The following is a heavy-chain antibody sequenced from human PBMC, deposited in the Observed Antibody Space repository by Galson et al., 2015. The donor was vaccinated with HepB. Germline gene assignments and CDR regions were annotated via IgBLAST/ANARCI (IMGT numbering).Heavy chain of an antibody. D-gene: IGHD6-13*01. Sequence: SLRLSCAASGFTFSSYSMNWVRQAPGKGLEWVSSISSSSSYIYYADSVKGRFTISRDNAKNSLYLQMNSLRAEDTAVYYCARDGPNVAAAGSDYYYYGMDVWGQGTTVTVSS. V-gene: IGHV3-21*01. CDR2: ISSSSSYI. CDR3: ARDGPNVAAAGSDYYYYGMDV. J-gene: IGHJ6*02. CDR1: GFTFSSYS.